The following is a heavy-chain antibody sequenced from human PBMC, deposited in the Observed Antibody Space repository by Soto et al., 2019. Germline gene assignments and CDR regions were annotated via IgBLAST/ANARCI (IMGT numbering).Heavy chain of an antibody. CDR2: ISSSSSYI. CDR3: ARDRGNYDFWSGYVYYYYYYMEV. V-gene: IGHV3-21*01. J-gene: IGHJ6*03. CDR1: GFTFSSYS. Sequence: GGSLRLSCAASGFTFSSYSMNWVRQAPGKGLEWVSSISSSSSYIYYADSVKGRFTISRDNAKNSLYLQMNSLRAEDTAVYYCARDRGNYDFWSGYVYYYYYYMEVWGKGTTVTV. D-gene: IGHD3-3*01.